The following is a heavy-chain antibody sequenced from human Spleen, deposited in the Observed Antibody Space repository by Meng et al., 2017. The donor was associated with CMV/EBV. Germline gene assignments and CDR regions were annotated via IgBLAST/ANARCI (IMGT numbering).Heavy chain of an antibody. J-gene: IGHJ6*02. CDR2: ISYDGSNK. CDR3: ARDAIYYDFWSDYYFTYMDV. D-gene: IGHD3-3*01. V-gene: IGHV3-30*04. Sequence: GESLKISCAASGFSFRYYAMHWVRQPPGKGLEWVAVISYDGSNKYYADSVKGRFTISRDNSKNTLYLQMNSLRAEDTAVYYCARDAIYYDFWSDYYFTYMDVWGQGTTVTVSS. CDR1: GFSFRYYA.